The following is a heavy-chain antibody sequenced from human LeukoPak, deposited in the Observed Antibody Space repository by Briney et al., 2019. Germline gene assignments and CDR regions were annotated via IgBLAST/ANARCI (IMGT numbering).Heavy chain of an antibody. CDR2: IYYSGST. D-gene: IGHD3-10*01. V-gene: IGHV4-59*12. CDR1: GGSISSYY. J-gene: IGHJ4*02. CDR3: AREERTMIRGVTNFDY. Sequence: SETLSLTCTVSGGSISSYYWSWIRQPPGKGLEWIGYIYYSGSTNYNPSLKSRVTMSVDTSKNQISLKLSSVTAADTAVYYCAREERTMIRGVTNFDYWGQGTLVTVSS.